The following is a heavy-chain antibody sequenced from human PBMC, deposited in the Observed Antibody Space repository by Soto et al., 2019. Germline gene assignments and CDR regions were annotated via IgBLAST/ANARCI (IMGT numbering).Heavy chain of an antibody. D-gene: IGHD3-3*01. J-gene: IGHJ6*02. CDR3: AKEQYDFWSIPPGYGMDV. CDR2: ISWNSGSI. Sequence: PGGSLRLSCAASGFTCDDYAMHWVRQAPGKGLEWVSGISWNSGSIGYADSVKGRFTISRDNAKNSLYLQMNSLRAEDTALYYCAKEQYDFWSIPPGYGMDVWGQGTTVTVSS. V-gene: IGHV3-9*01. CDR1: GFTCDDYA.